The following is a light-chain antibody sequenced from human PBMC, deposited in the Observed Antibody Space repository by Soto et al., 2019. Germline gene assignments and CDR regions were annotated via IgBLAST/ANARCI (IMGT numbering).Light chain of an antibody. CDR2: DNN. CDR3: GTWDSSLRNGV. J-gene: IGLJ3*02. CDR1: DSNIGKDS. Sequence: QSPLTQPPSVSAAPGQRVTISCSGGDSNIGKDSVSWYQQRPGSAPKLVIYDNNKRPSGIPDRFSGSKSGTSATLGITGLQTVDEADYFCGTWDSSLRNGVFGGGTKLTVL. V-gene: IGLV1-51*01.